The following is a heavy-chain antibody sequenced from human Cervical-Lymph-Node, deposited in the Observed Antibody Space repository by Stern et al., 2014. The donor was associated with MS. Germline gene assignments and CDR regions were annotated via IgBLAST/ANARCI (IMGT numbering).Heavy chain of an antibody. CDR1: GFTFSNYG. J-gene: IGHJ4*02. CDR3: ARGNWNYEGMGY. Sequence: QVQLEESGGGVVQPGRSLRLSCAASGFTFSNYGMHWVRQAPGKGLEWLAVIGYDGNKKYYADSVKGRFTISRDNSKNTLFLQMSSLTAEDTALYYCARGNWNYEGMGYWGQGTLVTVSS. CDR2: IGYDGNKK. D-gene: IGHD1-7*01. V-gene: IGHV3-33*01.